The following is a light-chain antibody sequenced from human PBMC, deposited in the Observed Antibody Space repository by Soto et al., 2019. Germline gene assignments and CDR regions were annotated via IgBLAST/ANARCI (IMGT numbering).Light chain of an antibody. CDR3: QQYSDSWT. J-gene: IGKJ1*01. Sequence: DIQMTQSPSTLSASVGDRVTIPCRASQCISNWLAWYQQKPGTAPNLLLYKASTLHSGVPSRLSGSGSGTELALTICRLQPDDSADYYCQQYSDSWTFGQGTKVE. CDR2: KAS. V-gene: IGKV1-5*03. CDR1: QCISNW.